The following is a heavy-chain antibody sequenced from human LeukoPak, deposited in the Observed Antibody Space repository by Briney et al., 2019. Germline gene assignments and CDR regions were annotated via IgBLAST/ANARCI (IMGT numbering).Heavy chain of an antibody. D-gene: IGHD3-10*01. V-gene: IGHV4-61*02. J-gene: IGHJ4*02. CDR3: ARGGASYYYGSGSYHFNFDY. CDR1: GGSISSGRYY. CDR2: MYTSGST. Sequence: SETLSLTCTVSGGSISSGRYYWTWIRQPAGKGLEWIGRMYTSGSTNYNPSLKSRVTISVDTSKNQFSLKLSSVTAADTAVYYCARGGASYYYGSGSYHFNFDYWGQGTLVTVSS.